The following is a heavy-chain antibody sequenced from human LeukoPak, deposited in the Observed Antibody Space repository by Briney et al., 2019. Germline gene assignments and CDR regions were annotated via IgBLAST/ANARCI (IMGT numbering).Heavy chain of an antibody. V-gene: IGHV1-69*01. CDR2: IIPIFGTA. CDR3: ARGGQYSGYDYDY. J-gene: IGHJ4*02. CDR1: GGTCSSYA. D-gene: IGHD5-12*01. Sequence: ASVKVSCKASGGTCSSYAISWVRQAPGQGLEWMGGIIPIFGTANYAQKFQGRVTITADESTSTAYMELSSLRSEDTAVYYCARGGQYSGYDYDYWGQGPLVTVSS.